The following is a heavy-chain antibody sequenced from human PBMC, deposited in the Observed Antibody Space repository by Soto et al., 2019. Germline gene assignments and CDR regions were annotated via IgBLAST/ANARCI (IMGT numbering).Heavy chain of an antibody. Sequence: GGSLRLSCAASGFTFSDYYMSWIRQAPGKGLEWVSYISSSGSTIYYADSVKGRFTISRDNAKNPLYLQMNSLRAEDTAVYYCARDTPHCGGDCYSLLRDYYMDVWGKGTTVTVSS. CDR2: ISSSGSTI. V-gene: IGHV3-11*01. D-gene: IGHD2-21*01. CDR3: ARDTPHCGGDCYSLLRDYYMDV. CDR1: GFTFSDYY. J-gene: IGHJ6*03.